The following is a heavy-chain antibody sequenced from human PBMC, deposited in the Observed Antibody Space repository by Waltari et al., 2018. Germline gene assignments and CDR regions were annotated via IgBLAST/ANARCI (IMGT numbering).Heavy chain of an antibody. V-gene: IGHV4-59*11. CDR1: GGSISSHY. CDR3: ARSPTPTTNWFDP. CDR2: IYYSGST. J-gene: IGHJ5*02. Sequence: QVQLQESGPGLVKPSETLSLTCTVSGGSISSHYWSWIRQPPGKGLEWIGYIYYSGSTNYSPSLKSRVTKSVDTSKNQFSRKLSSVTAADTAVYYCARSPTPTTNWFDPWGQGTLVTVSS. D-gene: IGHD4-17*01.